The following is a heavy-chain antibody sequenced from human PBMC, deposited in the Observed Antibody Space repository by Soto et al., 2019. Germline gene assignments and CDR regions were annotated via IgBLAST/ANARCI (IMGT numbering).Heavy chain of an antibody. D-gene: IGHD3-22*01. CDR2: ISYDGSNK. CDR3: AKEDYYDSSGYYYESLGAFDI. J-gene: IGHJ3*02. Sequence: GGSLRLSCAASGFTFSSYGMHWVRQAPGKGLEWVAVISYDGSNKYYADSVKGRFTISRDNSKNTLYLQMNSLRAEDTAVYYCAKEDYYDSSGYYYESLGAFDIWGQGTMVTVSS. V-gene: IGHV3-30*18. CDR1: GFTFSSYG.